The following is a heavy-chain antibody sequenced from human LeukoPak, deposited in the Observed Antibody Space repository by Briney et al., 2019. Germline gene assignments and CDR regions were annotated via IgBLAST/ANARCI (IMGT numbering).Heavy chain of an antibody. J-gene: IGHJ4*02. Sequence: ASVKLSCKASVYTFTSYGISWVRQAPGQGLEWMGWISAYNGNTTHAQKPQGRVTMTTDTSTSTAYRELRSLRSDDAAGYYCAGDSRQLLPGSVDYWGQGTLVTVSS. CDR1: VYTFTSYG. D-gene: IGHD2-15*01. CDR3: AGDSRQLLPGSVDY. CDR2: ISAYNGNT. V-gene: IGHV1-18*01.